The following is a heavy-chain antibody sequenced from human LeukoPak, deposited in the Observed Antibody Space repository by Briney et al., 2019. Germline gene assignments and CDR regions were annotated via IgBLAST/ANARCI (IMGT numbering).Heavy chain of an antibody. CDR2: INPNSGGT. D-gene: IGHD3-10*01. CDR3: ARDRRYYYGSGSYSA. CDR1: GYTFTGYY. Sequence: GASVKVSCKASGYTFTGYYMHWVRQAPGQGLEWMGWINPNSGGTNYAQKFQGRVTMTRDTSISTAYMALSRLRSDDTAVYYCARDRRYYYGSGSYSAWGQGTLVTVSS. V-gene: IGHV1-2*02. J-gene: IGHJ5*02.